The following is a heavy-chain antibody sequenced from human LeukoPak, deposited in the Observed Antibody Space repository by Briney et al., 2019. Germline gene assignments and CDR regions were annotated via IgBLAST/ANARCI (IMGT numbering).Heavy chain of an antibody. V-gene: IGHV3-30*02. CDR2: IRYDGSNK. Sequence: QVQLVESGGGVVQPGGSLRFSCAASGFTFSSYGMHWVRQAPGKGLEWVAFIRYDGSNKYYADSVKARFTLSRDNSKNTMYLQMNTLRAEDTAVYYCATGYSSGWYGRLDYWGQGTLVTVSS. D-gene: IGHD6-19*01. J-gene: IGHJ4*02. CDR3: ATGYSSGWYGRLDY. CDR1: GFTFSSYG.